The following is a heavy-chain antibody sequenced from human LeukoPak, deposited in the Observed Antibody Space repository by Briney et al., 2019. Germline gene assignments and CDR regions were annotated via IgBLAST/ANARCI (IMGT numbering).Heavy chain of an antibody. D-gene: IGHD2-8*01. CDR1: GFTFSSYA. Sequence: QYGVSLRLSCAASGFTFSSYAMTWVRQAPGKGLEWVSTISGSGGSTYYADSVKGRFTISRDNSKNTLYLQMNSLRAEDTAVYYCAKGLKWFDYWGQGTLVTVSS. V-gene: IGHV3-23*01. CDR2: ISGSGGST. J-gene: IGHJ4*02. CDR3: AKGLKWFDY.